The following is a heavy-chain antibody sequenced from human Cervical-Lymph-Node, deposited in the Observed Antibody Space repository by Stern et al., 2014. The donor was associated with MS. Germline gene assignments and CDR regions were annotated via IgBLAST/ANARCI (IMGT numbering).Heavy chain of an antibody. CDR3: ARGNWNYEGMGY. J-gene: IGHJ4*02. V-gene: IGHV3-33*01. Sequence: QVQLVESGGGVVQPGRSLRLSCAASGFTFSNYGMHWVRQAPGKGLEWLAVIWHDGNKKYYADSVKGRFPISHDNSKNTLFLQMSSLTAEDTALYYCARGNWNYEGMGYWGQGTLVTVSS. CDR1: GFTFSNYG. CDR2: IWHDGNKK. D-gene: IGHD1-7*01.